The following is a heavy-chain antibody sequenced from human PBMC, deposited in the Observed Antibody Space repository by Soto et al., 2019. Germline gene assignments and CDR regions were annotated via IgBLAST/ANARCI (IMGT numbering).Heavy chain of an antibody. Sequence: PSETLSLTCAVYGGSFSGYYWRWIRQPPGMGLEWIGEINHSGSTNYNPSLKSRVTISVDTSKNQFSLKLSSVTAADTAVYYCARCLALAYYYALDVWGQGTTVTVSS. V-gene: IGHV4-34*01. CDR3: ARCLALAYYYALDV. CDR2: INHSGST. CDR1: GGSFSGYY. J-gene: IGHJ6*02.